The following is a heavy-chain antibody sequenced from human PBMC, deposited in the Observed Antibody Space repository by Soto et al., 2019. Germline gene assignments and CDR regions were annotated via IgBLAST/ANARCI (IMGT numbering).Heavy chain of an antibody. CDR3: ARRYQLLYVSYYYGMDV. CDR1: GFTFSDYY. V-gene: IGHV3-11*06. D-gene: IGHD2-2*01. Sequence: QVQLVESGGGLVKPGGSLRLSCAASGFTFSDYYMSWIRQAPGKGLEWVSYISSSSSYTNYADSVKGRFTISRDNAKNSLYLQMNGLRAEDTAVYYCARRYQLLYVSYYYGMDVWGQGTTVTVSS. J-gene: IGHJ6*02. CDR2: ISSSSSYT.